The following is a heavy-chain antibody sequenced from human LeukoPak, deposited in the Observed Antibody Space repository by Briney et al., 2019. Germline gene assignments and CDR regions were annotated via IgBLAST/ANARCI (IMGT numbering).Heavy chain of an antibody. Sequence: GASVKVSCKASGYTFTGYYMHWVRQAPGQGLEWMGWINPNSGGTNYAQKFQGRVTMTRDTSISTAYVELSRLRSDDTAVYYCARAAYFYYSSGFLGYWGQGTLVTVSS. CDR3: ARAAYFYYSSGFLGY. J-gene: IGHJ4*02. D-gene: IGHD6-19*01. CDR1: GYTFTGYY. V-gene: IGHV1-2*02. CDR2: INPNSGGT.